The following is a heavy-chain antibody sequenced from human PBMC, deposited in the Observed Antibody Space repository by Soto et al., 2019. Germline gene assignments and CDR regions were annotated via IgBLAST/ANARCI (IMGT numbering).Heavy chain of an antibody. CDR1: GGSISSYY. Sequence: SETLSLTCTVSGGSISSYYWSWIRQPPGKGLEWIGYIYYSGSTNYNPSLKSRVTISVDTSKNQFSLKLSSVTAADTAVYYCAREGGGYYDSSGARAFDIWGQGTMVT. CDR2: IYYSGST. V-gene: IGHV4-59*01. J-gene: IGHJ3*02. CDR3: AREGGGYYDSSGARAFDI. D-gene: IGHD3-22*01.